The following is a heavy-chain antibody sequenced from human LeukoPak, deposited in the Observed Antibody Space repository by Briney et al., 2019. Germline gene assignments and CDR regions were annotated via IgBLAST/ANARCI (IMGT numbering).Heavy chain of an antibody. J-gene: IGHJ3*02. CDR1: GGSFSGYY. V-gene: IGHV4-34*01. D-gene: IGHD3-3*01. Sequence: SETLSLTCAVYGGSFSGYYWSWIRQPPGKGLEWIGEINHSGSTNYNPSLKSRVTISVDTSKNQFSLKLSSVTAADTAVYYCAGGPLYYDFWSGYRNDAFDIWGQGTMVTVSS. CDR2: INHSGST. CDR3: AGGPLYYDFWSGYRNDAFDI.